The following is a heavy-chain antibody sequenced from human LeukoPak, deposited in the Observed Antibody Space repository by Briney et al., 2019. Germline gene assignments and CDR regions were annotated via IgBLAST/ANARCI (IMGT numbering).Heavy chain of an antibody. D-gene: IGHD2-15*01. J-gene: IGHJ4*02. V-gene: IGHV5-51*01. CDR1: GYTFTDYW. CDR3: VRLWDSCFDY. Sequence: PGESLKISCKTSGYTFTDYWIGWVRQMPGKGLEWMGVIYPIDSDSKYSPSFQGQVTISADKSINTAYLQWSSLKASDTGIYYCVRLWDSCFDYWGQGTLVTVSS. CDR2: IYPIDSDS.